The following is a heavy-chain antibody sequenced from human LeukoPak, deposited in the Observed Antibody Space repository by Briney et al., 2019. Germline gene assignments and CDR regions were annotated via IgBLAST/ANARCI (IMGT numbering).Heavy chain of an antibody. D-gene: IGHD5-12*01. Sequence: MPSETLSLTCTVSGGSISRSSYYWGWIRQPPGKGLEWIASIYYSGSTYYNPSLKSRVTISVDTSKNQISLKLSSVTAADTAVYYCARHSGYALRGIDSWGQGTLVTVSS. CDR1: GGSISRSSYY. J-gene: IGHJ4*02. V-gene: IGHV4-39*01. CDR3: ARHSGYALRGIDS. CDR2: IYYSGST.